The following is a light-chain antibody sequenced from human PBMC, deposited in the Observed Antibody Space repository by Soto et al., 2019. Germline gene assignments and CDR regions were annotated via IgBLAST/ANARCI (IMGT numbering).Light chain of an antibody. V-gene: IGLV2-14*01. J-gene: IGLJ7*01. CDR1: RNDVGGYDY. CDR2: EVS. Sequence: QSALTQPASVSGSPGQSITISCSGTRNDVGGYDYVSWYQQHPGKAPTLVIYEVSNRPSWVSNRFSGSKSGNTASLTISGLHPEDEADYYCNSYTSSSTLVFGGGTQLTVL. CDR3: NSYTSSSTLV.